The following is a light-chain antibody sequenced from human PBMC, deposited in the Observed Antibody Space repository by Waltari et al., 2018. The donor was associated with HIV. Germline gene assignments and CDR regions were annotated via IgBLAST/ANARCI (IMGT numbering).Light chain of an antibody. CDR1: QSIFYTSNNKNY. V-gene: IGKV4-1*01. CDR3: QQYYSTPLT. J-gene: IGKJ4*01. CDR2: WAS. Sequence: DIVMTQSPDSLAVSLGEGATINCKSSQSIFYTSNNKNYLAWYQQKPGQPPKRLIYWASTRESGVPDRFSGSGSETDFTLTISSLQAEDVAVYYCQQYYSTPLTFGGGTKVEIK.